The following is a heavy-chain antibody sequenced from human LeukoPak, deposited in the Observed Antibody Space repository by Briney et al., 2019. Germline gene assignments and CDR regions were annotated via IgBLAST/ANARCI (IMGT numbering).Heavy chain of an antibody. CDR3: ARGSRAAAGRFDP. Sequence: PGGSLRLSCAASGFTFSSYAMHWVRQAPGKGLEWVAVISYDGSNKYYADSVKGRFTISRDNSKNTLYLQMNSLRAEDTAVYYCARGSRAAAGRFDPWGQGTLVTVSS. V-gene: IGHV3-30-3*01. J-gene: IGHJ5*02. D-gene: IGHD6-13*01. CDR1: GFTFSSYA. CDR2: ISYDGSNK.